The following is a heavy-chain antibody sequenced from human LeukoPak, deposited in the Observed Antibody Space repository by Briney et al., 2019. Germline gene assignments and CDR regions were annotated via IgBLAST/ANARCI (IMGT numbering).Heavy chain of an antibody. V-gene: IGHV3-23*01. CDR3: ARDPSSSWYHSLFDY. D-gene: IGHD6-13*01. CDR1: GFAFSSYA. CDR2: VSGSGAHT. J-gene: IGHJ4*02. Sequence: PGGSLRLSCAASGFAFSSYAMTWVRQAPGKVLQWVSAVSGSGAHTYYADSVKGRFTISRDNAKNSLYLQMNSLRAEDTAVYYCARDPSSSWYHSLFDYWGQGTLVTVSS.